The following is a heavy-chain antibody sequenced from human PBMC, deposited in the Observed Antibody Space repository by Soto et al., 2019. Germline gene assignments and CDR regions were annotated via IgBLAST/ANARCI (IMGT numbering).Heavy chain of an antibody. D-gene: IGHD2-2*02. Sequence: KTSETLSLTCAVYGGSFSGYYWSWIRQPPGKGLEWIGEINHSGSTNYNPSLKSRVTISVDTSKNQFSLKLSSVTAADTAVYYCARDSGYCSRTSCYTALRRGMDVWGQGTTVTVSS. V-gene: IGHV4-34*01. CDR3: ARDSGYCSRTSCYTALRRGMDV. J-gene: IGHJ6*02. CDR2: INHSGST. CDR1: GGSFSGYY.